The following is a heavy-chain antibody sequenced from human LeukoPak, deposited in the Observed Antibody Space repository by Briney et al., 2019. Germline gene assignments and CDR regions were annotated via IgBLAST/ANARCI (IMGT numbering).Heavy chain of an antibody. CDR3: AKGNRYYYDSSGYYPIDY. V-gene: IGHV3-30*04. J-gene: IGHJ4*02. Sequence: SGGSLRLSCAASGFTFSSYAMHWVRQAPGKGLEWVAVISYDGSNKYYADSVKGRFTISRDNSKNTVYLQMNSLRAEDTAVYYCAKGNRYYYDSSGYYPIDYWGQGTLVTVSS. CDR1: GFTFSSYA. D-gene: IGHD3-22*01. CDR2: ISYDGSNK.